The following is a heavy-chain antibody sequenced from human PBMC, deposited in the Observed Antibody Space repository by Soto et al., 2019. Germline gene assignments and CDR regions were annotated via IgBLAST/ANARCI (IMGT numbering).Heavy chain of an antibody. J-gene: IGHJ6*02. CDR3: AKDRDFDWLLPYYYYYGMDV. D-gene: IGHD3-9*01. Sequence: GGSLRLSCAASGFTFSSYGMHWVRQAPGKGLEWVAVISYDGSNKYYADSVKGRFTISRENSKNTLYLQMNSLRAEDTAVYYCAKDRDFDWLLPYYYYYGMDVWGQGTTVTVSS. CDR1: GFTFSSYG. CDR2: ISYDGSNK. V-gene: IGHV3-30*18.